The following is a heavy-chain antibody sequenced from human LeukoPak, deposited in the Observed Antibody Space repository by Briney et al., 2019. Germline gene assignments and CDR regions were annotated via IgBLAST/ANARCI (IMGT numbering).Heavy chain of an antibody. Sequence: PGGSLRLSCAASGFTFSSYSMNWIRQAPGKGLEWVSSISSSSSYIYYADSVKGRFTISRDNAKNSLYVQMNSLRAEDTAVYYCARVVATMPLVYYYMDAWGKGNTVTVSS. CDR3: ARVVATMPLVYYYMDA. CDR2: ISSSSSYI. D-gene: IGHD5-12*01. J-gene: IGHJ6*03. CDR1: GFTFSSYS. V-gene: IGHV3-21*01.